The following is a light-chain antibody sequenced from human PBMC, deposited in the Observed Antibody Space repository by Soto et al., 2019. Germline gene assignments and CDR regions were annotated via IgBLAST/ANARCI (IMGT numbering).Light chain of an antibody. CDR1: SSDVGRYNY. CDR3: SSYAGTPFV. Sequence: SVLTQPPSASGSPGQSVTISCTGTSSDVGRYNYVSWYQQHPGKAPKLMISEVNKRASGVPDRFSGFKSGNTASLTISGLQAEDEADYYCSSYAGTPFVFGTGTKVTVL. V-gene: IGLV2-8*01. CDR2: EVN. J-gene: IGLJ1*01.